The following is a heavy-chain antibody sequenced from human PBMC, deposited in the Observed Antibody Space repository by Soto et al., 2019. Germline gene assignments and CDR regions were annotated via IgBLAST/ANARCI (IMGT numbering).Heavy chain of an antibody. V-gene: IGHV3-23*01. D-gene: IGHD1-26*01. J-gene: IGHJ4*02. CDR1: GFTFSSYA. CDR3: AKVTEWELENFDY. CDR2: ISGSGGST. Sequence: LRLSCAASGFTFSSYAMSWVRQAPGKGLEWVSAISGSGGSTYYADSVKGRFTISRDNSKNTLYLQMNSLRAEDTAVYYCAKVTEWELENFDYWGQGTLVTVSS.